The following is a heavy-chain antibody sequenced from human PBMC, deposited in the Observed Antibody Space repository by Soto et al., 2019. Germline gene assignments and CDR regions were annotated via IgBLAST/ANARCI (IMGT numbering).Heavy chain of an antibody. V-gene: IGHV4-59*01. D-gene: IGHD1-1*01. CDR2: ISYSGTT. CDR3: AREGYNFVTYDY. Sequence: SETRSLTCTVSGDSLNNYYWSWIRRPPGMGLEWIASISYSGTTNYNSSLKSRVTISIDTSKNQFSLDFNSVTAADTAVYYCAREGYNFVTYDYWCQGALVT. J-gene: IGHJ4*02. CDR1: GDSLNNYY.